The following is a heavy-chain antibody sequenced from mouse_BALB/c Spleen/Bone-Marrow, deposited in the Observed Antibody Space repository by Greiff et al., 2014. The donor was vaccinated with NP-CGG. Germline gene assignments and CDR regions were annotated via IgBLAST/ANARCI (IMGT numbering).Heavy chain of an antibody. CDR1: GYSFTTYW. CDR2: IHPSDSET. Sequence: QVQLQQPGTEVVRPGASVKLSCKASGYSFTTYWMNWVKQRPGQGLEWIGMIHPSDSETRLNQKFKDKATLTVDKSSSTAYMQLNSPTSEDSAVYYCAREKVYYGISWFAYWGQGTLDTVSA. J-gene: IGHJ3*01. D-gene: IGHD2-1*01. CDR3: AREKVYYGISWFAY. V-gene: IGHV1-61*01.